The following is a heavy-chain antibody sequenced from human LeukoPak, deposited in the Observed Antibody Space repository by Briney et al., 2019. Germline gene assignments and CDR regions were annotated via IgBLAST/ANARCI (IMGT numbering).Heavy chain of an antibody. CDR1: GYTFTSYG. J-gene: IGHJ4*02. V-gene: IGHV1-18*01. CDR3: ATVVVGLVPAYGNFDY. CDR2: ISAYNGNT. Sequence: ASVKVSCKASGYTFTSYGISWVRQAPGQGLEWMGWISAYNGNTNYAQKLQGRVTMTEDTSTDTAYMELSSLRSEDTAVYYCATVVVGLVPAYGNFDYWGQGTLVTVSS. D-gene: IGHD2-2*01.